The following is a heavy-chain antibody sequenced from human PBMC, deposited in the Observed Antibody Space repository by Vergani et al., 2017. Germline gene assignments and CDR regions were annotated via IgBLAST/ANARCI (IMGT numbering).Heavy chain of an antibody. Sequence: QVQLQESGPGLVKPSQTLSLTCTVSGGSISSGSYYWSWIRQPAGKGLEWIGRIYTSGSTNYNPSLKSRVTITVDTSKNQFSLKLSSVTAADTAVYYCAGELAARPGYYYYYMDVWGKGTTVTVSS. CDR2: IYTSGST. D-gene: IGHD6-6*01. J-gene: IGHJ6*03. CDR3: AGELAARPGYYYYYMDV. CDR1: GGSISSGSYY. V-gene: IGHV4-61*02.